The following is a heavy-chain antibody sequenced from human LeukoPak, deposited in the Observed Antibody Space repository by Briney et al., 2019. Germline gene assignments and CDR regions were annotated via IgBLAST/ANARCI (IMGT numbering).Heavy chain of an antibody. J-gene: IGHJ4*02. CDR1: GYTLTDYY. V-gene: IGHV1-2*02. D-gene: IGHD3-9*01. CDR3: ARDDGLDF. CDR2: INPNSGAT. Sequence: ASVKVSCKTSGYTLTDYYMHWVRQAPGQGLEWMGWINPNSGATNYAQKFQGRVTLTRDTSINTAYMDLNRLRSDDTAVYYCARDDGLDFWGQGTLVTVSS.